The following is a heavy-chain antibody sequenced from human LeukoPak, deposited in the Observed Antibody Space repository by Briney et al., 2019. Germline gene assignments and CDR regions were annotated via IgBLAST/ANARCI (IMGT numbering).Heavy chain of an antibody. Sequence: PSETLSLTCAVYGGSFSGYYWSWIRQPPGKGLEWIGEINHSGSTNYNPSLKSRVTISVDTSKNQFSLKLSSVTAADTAVYYCAREGRYSGSYLDYWGQGTLATVSS. CDR2: INHSGST. J-gene: IGHJ4*02. D-gene: IGHD1-26*01. CDR3: AREGRYSGSYLDY. CDR1: GGSFSGYY. V-gene: IGHV4-34*01.